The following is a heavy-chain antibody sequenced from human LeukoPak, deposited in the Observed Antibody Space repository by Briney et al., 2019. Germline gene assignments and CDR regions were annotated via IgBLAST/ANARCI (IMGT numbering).Heavy chain of an antibody. D-gene: IGHD3-22*01. V-gene: IGHV4-34*01. J-gene: IGHJ4*02. CDR1: GGSFSGYY. CDR3: ARRVSDPLKVDY. CDR2: INHSGST. Sequence: MPSETLSLTCAVYGGSFSGYYWSWIRQPPGKGLEWIGEINHSGSTNYNPSLKSRVTISVDTSKNQFSLKLSSVTAADTAVYYCARRVSDPLKVDYWGQGTLATVSS.